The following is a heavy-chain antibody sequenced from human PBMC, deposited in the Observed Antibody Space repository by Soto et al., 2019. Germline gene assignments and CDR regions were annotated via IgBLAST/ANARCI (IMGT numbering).Heavy chain of an antibody. CDR1: GGTFSSYA. Sequence: QVQLVQSGAEVKKPGSSVKVSCKASGGTFSSYAISWVRQAPGQGLEWMGGIIPISVTANYAQTFQGRVTSTADESTSTAYMVLSCLRSNDTAVYYCARTERSSGWSRRYLWGRGTLVTVAS. V-gene: IGHV1-69*12. D-gene: IGHD6-19*01. J-gene: IGHJ2*01. CDR2: IIPISVTA. CDR3: ARTERSSGWSRRYL.